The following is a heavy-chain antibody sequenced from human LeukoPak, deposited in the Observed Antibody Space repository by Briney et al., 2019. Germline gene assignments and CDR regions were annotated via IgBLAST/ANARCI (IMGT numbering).Heavy chain of an antibody. D-gene: IGHD2-8*01. J-gene: IGHJ4*02. CDR2: INHSGST. CDR1: GESFSGYY. Sequence: SETLSLTCSVYGESFSGYYWSWIRQPPGKGQEWIGEINHSGSTNYNPSLKSRVTISVDTSKNQFSLKLSSVTAADTAVYYCARIGYCTNGVCFDYWGQGTLVTVSS. V-gene: IGHV4-34*01. CDR3: ARIGYCTNGVCFDY.